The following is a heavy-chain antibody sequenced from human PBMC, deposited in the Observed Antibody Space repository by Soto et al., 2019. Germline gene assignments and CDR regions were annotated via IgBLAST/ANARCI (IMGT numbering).Heavy chain of an antibody. V-gene: IGHV3-53*01. D-gene: IGHD2-2*01. J-gene: IGHJ3*02. CDR2: IYSGGST. Sequence: GGSLRLSCAASGFTVSSNYMSWVRQAPGKGLEGVSVIYSGGSTYYADSVKGRFTISRYNSKNTLYLQMNSLRAEDTAVYYCAGYQLLLSAFDIWGQGTMVTVSS. CDR3: AGYQLLLSAFDI. CDR1: GFTVSSNY.